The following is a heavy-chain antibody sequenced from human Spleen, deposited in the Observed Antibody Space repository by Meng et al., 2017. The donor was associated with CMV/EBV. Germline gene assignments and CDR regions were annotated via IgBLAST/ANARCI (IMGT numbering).Heavy chain of an antibody. J-gene: IGHJ4*02. CDR1: GYSFTRYW. V-gene: IGHV5-51*01. CDR3: ARNVDYDTGDY. Sequence: GESLKISCKGSGYSFTRYWIGWVRQMPGKGLEWMGMIYPGDSDTRYSPSFQGQVTISADKSSSTAYLQLSSLKASDTAMYYCARNVDYDTGDYWGQGTLVTVSS. CDR2: IYPGDSDT. D-gene: IGHD3-16*01.